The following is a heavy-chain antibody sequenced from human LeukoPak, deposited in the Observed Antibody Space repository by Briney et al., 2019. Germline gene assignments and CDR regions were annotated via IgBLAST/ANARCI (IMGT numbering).Heavy chain of an antibody. CDR2: ISGSGGST. V-gene: IGHV3-23*01. D-gene: IGHD6-13*01. Sequence: GGSLRLSCAASGFTVSSNYMSWVRQAPGKGLEWVSAISGSGGSTYYADSVKGRFTISRDNSKNTLYLQMNSLRAEDTAVYYCAKSSSSWRFDAFDIWGQGTMVTVSS. CDR3: AKSSSSWRFDAFDI. J-gene: IGHJ3*02. CDR1: GFTVSSNY.